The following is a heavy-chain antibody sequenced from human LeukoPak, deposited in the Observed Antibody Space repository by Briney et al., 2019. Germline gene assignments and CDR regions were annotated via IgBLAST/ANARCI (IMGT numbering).Heavy chain of an antibody. CDR2: ISSSSIYI. CDR1: GFTFSNYR. D-gene: IGHD5-24*01. Sequence: PGGSLRLSCAASGFTFSNYRMNWVRQAPGKGLEWVSSISSSSIYIYYADSLKGRFTISRDNAKNSLYLQMNSLRAEDTAVYYCARGRDGYNLVDAFDIWGQGIMVTVSS. J-gene: IGHJ3*02. CDR3: ARGRDGYNLVDAFDI. V-gene: IGHV3-21*01.